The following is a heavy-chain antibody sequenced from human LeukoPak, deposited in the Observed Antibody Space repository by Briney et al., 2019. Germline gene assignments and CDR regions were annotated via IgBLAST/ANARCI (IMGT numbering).Heavy chain of an antibody. CDR2: ISWNSGSI. CDR1: GFTFDDYA. D-gene: IGHD3-22*01. V-gene: IGHV3-9*03. Sequence: PGGSLRLSCAASGFTFDDYAMHWVRQAPGKGLEWVSGISWNSGSIDYADSVKGRFTISRDNAKNSLYLQMNSLRAEDMALYYCAKARGYDSSGYYFDCWGQGTLVTVSS. J-gene: IGHJ4*02. CDR3: AKARGYDSSGYYFDC.